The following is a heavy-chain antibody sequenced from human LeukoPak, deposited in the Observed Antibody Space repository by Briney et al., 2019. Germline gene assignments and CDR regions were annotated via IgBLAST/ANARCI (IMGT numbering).Heavy chain of an antibody. Sequence: ASVKVSCKASGYTFTGYYMHWVRQAPGQGLEWMGWINPDSGGTNNAQKLQGRVTMTRDTSISTAYMELSGLRSDDTAVYYCARTFYDTLDSDAFDFWGQGTMVIVSS. CDR1: GYTFTGYY. J-gene: IGHJ3*01. CDR2: INPDSGGT. D-gene: IGHD2/OR15-2a*01. V-gene: IGHV1-2*02. CDR3: ARTFYDTLDSDAFDF.